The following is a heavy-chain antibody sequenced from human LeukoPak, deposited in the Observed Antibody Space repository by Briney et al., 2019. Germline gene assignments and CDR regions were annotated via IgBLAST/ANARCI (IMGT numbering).Heavy chain of an antibody. CDR1: GYTFTSYG. D-gene: IGHD1-26*01. CDR3: ARDEYGGSYMGLNY. CDR2: ISAYNGNT. J-gene: IGHJ4*02. Sequence: GASVKVSCTASGYTFTSYGISWVRQAPGQGLEWMGWISAYNGNTNYAQKLQGRVTMTTDTSTSTAYMELRSLRSDDTAVYYCARDEYGGSYMGLNYWGQGTLVTVSS. V-gene: IGHV1-18*01.